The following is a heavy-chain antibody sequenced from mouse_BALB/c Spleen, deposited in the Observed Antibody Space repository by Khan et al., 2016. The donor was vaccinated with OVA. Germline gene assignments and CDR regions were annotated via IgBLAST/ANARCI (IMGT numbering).Heavy chain of an antibody. CDR1: GYTFTSYT. CDR3: ARGGSSHDAMDY. V-gene: IGHV1-4*02. J-gene: IGHJ4*01. CDR2: INPSSGYT. Sequence: QVQLQQSAAELARPGASVKMSCKASGYTFTSYTMHWVKQRPGQGLEWIGYINPSSGYTEYNQKFKDQTTLTADKSSSTAYMQLTSLPSEDCAVYDCARGGSSHDAMDYWGQGTSVTVAS. D-gene: IGHD1-1*01.